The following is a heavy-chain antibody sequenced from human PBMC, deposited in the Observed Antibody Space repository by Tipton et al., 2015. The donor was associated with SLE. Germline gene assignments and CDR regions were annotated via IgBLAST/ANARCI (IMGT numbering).Heavy chain of an antibody. CDR1: GGSISSSSYY. D-gene: IGHD1-26*01. Sequence: TLSLTCTVSGGSISSSSYYWGWIRQPPGKGLEWIGSIYYSGSTYYNPTLKSRVTISVDTSKNQFSLKLSSVTAADTAVYYCARHYGSRYFDYWGQGTLVTVSS. CDR3: ARHYGSRYFDY. V-gene: IGHV4-39*01. J-gene: IGHJ4*02. CDR2: IYYSGST.